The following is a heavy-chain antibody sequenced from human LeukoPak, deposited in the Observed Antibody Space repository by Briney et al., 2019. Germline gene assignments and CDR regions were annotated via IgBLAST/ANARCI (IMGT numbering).Heavy chain of an antibody. CDR1: GYTFTNYW. Sequence: GESLEISCKASGYTFTNYWIGWVRQMPGKGLEWMGIIYPGDSDARYSPSFQDQVTISADKSISTAYLQWSSLKASDTAMYYCAMTSSRGGSDWFDPWGQGTLVTVSS. J-gene: IGHJ5*02. V-gene: IGHV5-51*03. CDR3: AMTSSRGGSDWFDP. CDR2: IYPGDSDA. D-gene: IGHD6-13*01.